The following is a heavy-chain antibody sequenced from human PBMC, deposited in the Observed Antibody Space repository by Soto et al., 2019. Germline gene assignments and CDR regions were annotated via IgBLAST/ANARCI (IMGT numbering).Heavy chain of an antibody. J-gene: IGHJ4*02. V-gene: IGHV1-69*02. CDR1: GGTFSSYT. CDR3: ARVGSGYAFAC. Sequence: QVQLVQSGAEVKKPGSSVKVSCKASGGTFSSYTISWVRQAPGQGLEWMGRIIPILGIANYAQKFQGRVTXTXXTSTSSAYMVLSSLSSEETAVYSCARVGSGYAFACWGQRTLVTVSS. D-gene: IGHD5-12*01. CDR2: IIPILGIA.